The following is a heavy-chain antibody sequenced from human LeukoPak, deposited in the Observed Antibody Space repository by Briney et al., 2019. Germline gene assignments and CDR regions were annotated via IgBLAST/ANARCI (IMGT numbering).Heavy chain of an antibody. CDR2: IYYSGST. J-gene: IGHJ4*02. Sequence: SETLSLTCTVSGGSISSSSYYWGWVRQPPGKGLEWIGSIYYSGSTYYNPSLKSRVTISVDTSKNQFSLKLSSVTAADTAVYYCARDRPFLIAAARGNYYFDYWGQGTLVTVSS. V-gene: IGHV4-39*07. CDR1: GGSISSSSYY. CDR3: ARDRPFLIAAARGNYYFDY. D-gene: IGHD6-13*01.